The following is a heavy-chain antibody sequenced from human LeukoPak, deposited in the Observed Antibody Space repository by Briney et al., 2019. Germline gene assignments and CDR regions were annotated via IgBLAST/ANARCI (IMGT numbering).Heavy chain of an antibody. CDR2: ISSSSSYI. D-gene: IGHD4-23*01. Sequence: GGSLRLSCAASGFTFSSYSMNWVRQAPGKGLEWVSSISSSSSYIYYADSVKGRFTISRDNAKNSLYLQMNSLRAEDTAVYYCARSDYSSNSPAFDIWGQGTMVTVSS. V-gene: IGHV3-21*01. CDR1: GFTFSSYS. CDR3: ARSDYSSNSPAFDI. J-gene: IGHJ3*02.